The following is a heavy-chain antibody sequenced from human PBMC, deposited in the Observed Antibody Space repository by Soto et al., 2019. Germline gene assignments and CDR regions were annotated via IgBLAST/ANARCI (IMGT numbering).Heavy chain of an antibody. V-gene: IGHV3-23*01. D-gene: IGHD3-10*01. CDR3: AKSATMATSYLDF. J-gene: IGHJ4*02. Sequence: EVPLLESGGGLVQPGGSLTLSCAASGFAFSNYAVSWVRLAPGKGLEWIAAMSHSGTSTYYVDSVKGRFTITTDNSKNTLSLQMNSLRADDTALYYCAKSATMATSYLDFWGQGTLVAVSS. CDR1: GFAFSNYA. CDR2: MSHSGTST.